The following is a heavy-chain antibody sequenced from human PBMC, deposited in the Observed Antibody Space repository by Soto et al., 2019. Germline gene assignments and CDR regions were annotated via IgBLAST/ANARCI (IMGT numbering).Heavy chain of an antibody. J-gene: IGHJ5*02. CDR2: ISAYDGNT. V-gene: IGHV1-18*01. CDR1: GYTFTSYG. Sequence: GASVKVSCKASGYTFTSYGISWVRQAPGQGLEWMGWISAYDGNTNYAQKLQGRVTMTTDTSTSTAYMELRSLRSDDTAVYYCARDYYDSSGYSNWFAPWGQRTPVTGSS. D-gene: IGHD3-22*01. CDR3: ARDYYDSSGYSNWFAP.